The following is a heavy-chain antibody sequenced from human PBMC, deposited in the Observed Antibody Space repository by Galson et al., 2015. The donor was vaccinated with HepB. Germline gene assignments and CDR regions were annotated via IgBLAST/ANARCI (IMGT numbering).Heavy chain of an antibody. J-gene: IGHJ4*02. V-gene: IGHV3-11*06. Sequence: SLRLSCAASGFTLSDYYMSWIRQAPGKGLEWVSYISSSSSYTNYADSVKGRFTISRDNAKNSLYLQMNSLRAEDTAVYYCARDTFYGDPDYWGQGTLVTVSS. D-gene: IGHD4-17*01. CDR2: ISSSSSYT. CDR1: GFTLSDYY. CDR3: ARDTFYGDPDY.